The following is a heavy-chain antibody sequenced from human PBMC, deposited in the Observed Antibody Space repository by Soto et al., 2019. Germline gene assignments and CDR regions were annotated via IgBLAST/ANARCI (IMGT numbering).Heavy chain of an antibody. CDR2: ISGSGGGT. J-gene: IGHJ6*02. V-gene: IGHV3-23*01. CDR1: GFTFSSYA. Sequence: GGSLRLSCAVSGFTFSSYAMSWVRQAPGKGLEWVSGISGSGGGTYYADSVKGRFTISRDNSKNTLYLQMNSLRAEDTAVYYCAKDGKVAQFYYYAMDVWGQGTTVTVSS. D-gene: IGHD5-12*01. CDR3: AKDGKVAQFYYYAMDV.